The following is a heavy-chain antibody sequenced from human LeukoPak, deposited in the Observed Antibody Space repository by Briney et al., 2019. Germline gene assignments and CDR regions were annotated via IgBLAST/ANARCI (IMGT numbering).Heavy chain of an antibody. D-gene: IGHD3-3*01. CDR1: GGSFSGYY. CDR3: ATRYYYYYYGMDV. CDR2: IYYSGNT. J-gene: IGHJ6*02. V-gene: IGHV4-34*01. Sequence: SETLSLTCAVYGGSFSGYYWSWIRQPPGTGLEWVGSIYYSGNTHHNPSLKSRVTISVDTSKNQFSLKLSSVTAADTAVYYCATRYYYYYYGMDVWGQGTTVTVSS.